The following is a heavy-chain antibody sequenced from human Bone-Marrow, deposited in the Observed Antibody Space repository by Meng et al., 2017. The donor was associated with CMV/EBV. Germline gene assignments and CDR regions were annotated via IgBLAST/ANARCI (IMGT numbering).Heavy chain of an antibody. D-gene: IGHD6-13*01. CDR1: GYTFTSYH. J-gene: IGHJ4*02. CDR3: ARGRGPSGNWYIDY. V-gene: IGHV1-46*01. CDR2: INPSGGRT. Sequence: ASVKVSCKASGYTFTSYHIHWVRQAPGQGLECMGRINPSGGRTSYAHIFQGRVTMTRDTSTSTVYMELSSLRSGDTAVYYCARGRGPSGNWYIDYWGQGSLVTVSS.